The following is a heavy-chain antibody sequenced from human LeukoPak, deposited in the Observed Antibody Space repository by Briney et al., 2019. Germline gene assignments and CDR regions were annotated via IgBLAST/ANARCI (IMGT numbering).Heavy chain of an antibody. CDR2: IYYSGSI. V-gene: IGHV4-59*01. Sequence: PSETLSLTCTVSGGSISTYYWSWIRQPPGKGLEWIGYIYYSGSINHNPSLKSRVTISLDTSKNQFSLKLSSVTAADTAVYYCARDYSSSSQYAFDIWGQGTMVTVSS. CDR3: ARDYSSSSQYAFDI. J-gene: IGHJ3*02. CDR1: GGSISTYY. D-gene: IGHD6-13*01.